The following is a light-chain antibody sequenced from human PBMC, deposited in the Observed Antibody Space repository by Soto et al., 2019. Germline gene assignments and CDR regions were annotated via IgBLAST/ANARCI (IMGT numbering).Light chain of an antibody. CDR1: SSDTGDYNY. J-gene: IGLJ1*01. Sequence: QSVLTQPPSASVSPGQSVTISCSGTSSDTGDYNYVSWYQQHPGKAPKLMIYEVSKRPSGVPDRFSGSKSGNTASLTVSGLQAEDEADYYCSSYAGSDNYVFGTGTKVTVL. CDR3: SSYAGSDNYV. V-gene: IGLV2-8*01. CDR2: EVS.